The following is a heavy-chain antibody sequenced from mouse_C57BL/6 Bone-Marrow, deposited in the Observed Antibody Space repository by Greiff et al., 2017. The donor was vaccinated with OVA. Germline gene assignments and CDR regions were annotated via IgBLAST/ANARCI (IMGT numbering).Heavy chain of an antibody. CDR2: IHPNSGST. CDR1: GYTFTSYW. CDR3: EYCYYLYWYFYV. J-gene: IGHJ1*03. D-gene: IGHD2-10*02. Sequence: QVQLQQPGAELVKPGASVKLSCKASGYTFTSYWMHWVKQRPGQGLEWIGMIHPNSGSTNYNEKFKSKATLTVDKSASTACMQHSSLTSEDSAVYYCEYCYYLYWYFYVWDRGTTITVSS. V-gene: IGHV1-64*01.